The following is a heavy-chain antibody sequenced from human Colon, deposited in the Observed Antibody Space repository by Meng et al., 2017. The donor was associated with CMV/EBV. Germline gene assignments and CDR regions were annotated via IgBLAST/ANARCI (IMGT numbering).Heavy chain of an antibody. D-gene: IGHD6-19*01. V-gene: IGHV3-30-3*01. CDR3: ARSYSSGWYFLS. Sequence: GGSLRLSCVASGFIFSSYSMHWVRQAPGKGLEWVAVISYDGSNKYYADSVKGRFTISRDNPKNTLYVQMNSLRPEDTAVYYCARSYSSGWYFLSWGPGTLVTVSS. CDR1: GFIFSSYS. CDR2: ISYDGSNK. J-gene: IGHJ4*02.